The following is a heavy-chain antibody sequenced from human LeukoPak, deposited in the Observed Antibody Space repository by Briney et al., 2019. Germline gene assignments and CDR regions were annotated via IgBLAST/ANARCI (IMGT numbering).Heavy chain of an antibody. Sequence: ASVKVSCKVSGYTLTELSMHWVRQAPGKGLEWMGGFDPEDGETIYAQKFQGRVTMTGDTSTDTAYMELSSLRSEDTAVYYCATESSSSWYGLNRNYFDYWGQGTLVTVSS. V-gene: IGHV1-24*01. CDR2: FDPEDGET. CDR3: ATESSSSWYGLNRNYFDY. J-gene: IGHJ4*02. CDR1: GYTLTELS. D-gene: IGHD6-13*01.